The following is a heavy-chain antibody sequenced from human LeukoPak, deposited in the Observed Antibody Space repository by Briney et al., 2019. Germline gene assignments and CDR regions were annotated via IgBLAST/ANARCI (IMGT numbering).Heavy chain of an antibody. J-gene: IGHJ5*02. CDR2: ILSDGKE. CDR3: ARDPSDSSGNWFDP. D-gene: IGHD6-19*01. V-gene: IGHV3-33*01. Sequence: PGGSLRLSCAASGFTFSSYGMHWVRQAPGKGLEWVAVILSDGKEFYTDSVKGRFTISRDNSKNTLYLQMNSLRAEDTAVYYCARDPSDSSGNWFDPWGQEPWSPSPQ. CDR1: GFTFSSYG.